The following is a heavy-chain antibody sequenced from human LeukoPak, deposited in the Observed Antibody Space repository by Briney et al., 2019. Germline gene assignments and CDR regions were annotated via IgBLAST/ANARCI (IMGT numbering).Heavy chain of an antibody. V-gene: IGHV4-38-2*02. CDR1: GYSISSGYY. CDR2: IYHSGST. J-gene: IGHJ5*02. Sequence: SETLSLTCTVSGYSISSGYYWGWIRQPPGKGLEWIGSIYHSGSTYYNPSLKSRVTISVDTSKNQFSLKLSSVTAADTAVYYCAGGPNGRTTYYDISRNWFDPWGQGTLVTVSS. D-gene: IGHD3-9*01. CDR3: AGGPNGRTTYYDISRNWFDP.